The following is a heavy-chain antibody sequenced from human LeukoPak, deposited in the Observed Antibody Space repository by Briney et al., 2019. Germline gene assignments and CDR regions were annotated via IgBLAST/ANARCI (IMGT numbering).Heavy chain of an antibody. V-gene: IGHV1-8*03. CDR2: MNPNSGNT. CDR3: AREDYYDSGSSDY. J-gene: IGHJ4*02. CDR1: GGTFTSYD. Sequence: ASVKVSCKASGGTFTSYDINWVRQATGQGLEWMGWMNPNSGNTAYAQKFQGRVTITRNTSISTAYMELSSLRSEDTAIYYCAREDYYDSGSSDYWGQGTLVTVSS. D-gene: IGHD3-22*01.